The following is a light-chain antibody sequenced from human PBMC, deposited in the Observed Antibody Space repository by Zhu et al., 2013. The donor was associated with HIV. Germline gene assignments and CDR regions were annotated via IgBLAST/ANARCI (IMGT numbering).Light chain of an antibody. CDR3: QQYGSSPT. CDR2: GAA. CDR1: QTIASN. J-gene: IGKJ1*01. V-gene: IGKV3-20*01. Sequence: ETVMTQSPATLSVSPGERATLSCRASQTIASNLAWYQQRPGQAPRLLIFGAAHRATGIPDRFSGSGSVTDFTLTISRLEPEDFAVYHCQQYGSSPTFGQGTKVEMK.